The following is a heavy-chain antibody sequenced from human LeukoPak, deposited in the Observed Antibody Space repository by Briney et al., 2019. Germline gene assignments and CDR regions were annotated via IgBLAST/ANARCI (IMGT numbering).Heavy chain of an antibody. D-gene: IGHD3-22*01. CDR3: ARGGYYDSSGYRDDAFDI. J-gene: IGHJ3*02. CDR1: GGTFSSYA. CDR2: IIPIFGTA. Sequence: SVKVSCKASGGTFSSYAISWVRQAPGQGLEWMGGIIPIFGTANYAQKFQGRVTITAGESTSTAYMELSSLRSEDTAVYYCARGGYYDSSGYRDDAFDIWGQGTMVTVSS. V-gene: IGHV1-69*13.